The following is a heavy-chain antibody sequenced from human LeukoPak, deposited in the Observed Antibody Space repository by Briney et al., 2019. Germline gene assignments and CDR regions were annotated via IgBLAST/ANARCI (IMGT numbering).Heavy chain of an antibody. CDR3: STEGYGYGFHGMDV. V-gene: IGHV3-15*01. CDR1: GFTVSSNY. J-gene: IGHJ6*02. CDR2: IKSKTGGGTT. Sequence: PGGSLRLSCAASGFTVSSNYMSWVRQAPGKGLEWVGRIKSKTGGGTTDYAAPVKGKFTISRDDSKNTLYLQMNSLKTEDTAVYYCSTEGYGYGFHGMDVWGQGTTVTVSS. D-gene: IGHD5-18*01.